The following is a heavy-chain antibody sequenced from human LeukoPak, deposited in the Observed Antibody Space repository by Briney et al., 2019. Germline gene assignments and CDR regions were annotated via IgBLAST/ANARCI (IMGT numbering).Heavy chain of an antibody. V-gene: IGHV3-64*04. CDR2: ISSNGGST. J-gene: IGHJ3*02. D-gene: IGHD5-24*01. CDR1: GFTFSRYA. CDR3: ASPVEMAPIAPPWGASDI. Sequence: GGSLRLSCSASGFTFSRYAMHWVRQAPGKGLEYVSAISSNGGSTYYADSVKGRFTISRDNSKNTLYLQMDSLRAEDTAVYYCASPVEMAPIAPPWGASDIWGQGTIVTVSS.